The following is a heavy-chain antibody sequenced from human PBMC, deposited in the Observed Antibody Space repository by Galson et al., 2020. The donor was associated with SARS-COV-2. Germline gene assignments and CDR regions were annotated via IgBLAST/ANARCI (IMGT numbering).Heavy chain of an antibody. CDR1: GYTFTALS. D-gene: IGHD2-21*01. Sequence: ASVKVSCRVSGYTFTALSMHWVRQAPGKGLEWMGGFDAEDGETIYAQKFQGRVTMTEDTSTDTAYMELSSLRSDDTAVYYCAIIVFMDAFEIWVQGTMVTVSS. CDR2: FDAEDGET. CDR3: AIIVFMDAFEI. V-gene: IGHV1-24*01. J-gene: IGHJ3*02.